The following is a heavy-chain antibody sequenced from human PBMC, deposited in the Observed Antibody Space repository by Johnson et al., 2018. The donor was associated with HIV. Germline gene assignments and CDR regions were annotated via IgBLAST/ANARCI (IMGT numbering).Heavy chain of an antibody. D-gene: IGHD6-19*01. CDR1: GFTFSSYW. V-gene: IGHV3-7*02. J-gene: IGHJ3*02. CDR3: ARPRGAVAGTYAFDI. CDR2: IKQDGSEK. Sequence: VQVVESGGGVVKPGGSLRLSCAASGFTFSSYWMSWVRQAPGKGLEWVANIKQDGSEKYYVDSVKGRFTISRDNAKNSLYLQMNSLRAEDTAVYYCARPRGAVAGTYAFDIWGQGTMVTVSS.